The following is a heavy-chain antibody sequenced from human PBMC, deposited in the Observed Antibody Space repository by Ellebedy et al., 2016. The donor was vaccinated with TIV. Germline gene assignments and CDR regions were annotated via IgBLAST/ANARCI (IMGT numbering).Heavy chain of an antibody. D-gene: IGHD3-3*01. Sequence: PGGSLRLSCRGSGFKFEDYAVSWFRQTPGKGLEWVGFIRGQAYGGTTEYAASVKDRFSISRDDSKSLAYLQMASLKTEDTAVYYCVSDFFPVLRYMEWLPPSVDQKKMDVWGQGTTVIVSS. J-gene: IGHJ6*02. V-gene: IGHV3-49*03. CDR3: VSDFFPVLRYMEWLPPSVDQKKMDV. CDR2: IRGQAYGGTT. CDR1: GFKFEDYA.